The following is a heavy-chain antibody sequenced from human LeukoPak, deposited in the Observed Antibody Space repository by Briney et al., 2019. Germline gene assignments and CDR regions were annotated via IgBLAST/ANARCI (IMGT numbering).Heavy chain of an antibody. CDR2: TYSSYT. Sequence: GASVKVSCKASGYTSTTYGTSWVRQAPGQGLEWMGWTYSSYTHYAQTLRDRLTMTTDTSTSTSYMELRSLRSDGTAVYYCAKDLNYDYVWGSYRSPGPLDYWGQGTLVTVSS. CDR1: GYTSTTYG. J-gene: IGHJ4*02. CDR3: AKDLNYDYVWGSYRSPGPLDY. V-gene: IGHV1-18*01. D-gene: IGHD3-16*02.